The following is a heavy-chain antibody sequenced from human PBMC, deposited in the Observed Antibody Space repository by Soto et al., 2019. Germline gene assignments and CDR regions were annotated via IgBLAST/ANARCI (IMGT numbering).Heavy chain of an antibody. J-gene: IGHJ6*02. V-gene: IGHV5-10-1*01. Sequence: GESLKISCKGSGYSFTSYWITWVRQMPGKGLEWMGRIDPIDSYTNYSPSFQGHVTISADKSISTAYLQWSSLKASDTAMYYCARRAHMSRRGETFSYYYYGMDVWGQGTTVTVSS. CDR1: GYSFTSYW. D-gene: IGHD3-16*01. CDR3: ARRAHMSRRGETFSYYYYGMDV. CDR2: IDPIDSYT.